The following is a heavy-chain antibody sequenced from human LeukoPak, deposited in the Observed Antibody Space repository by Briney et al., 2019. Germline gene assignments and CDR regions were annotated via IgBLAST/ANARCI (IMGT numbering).Heavy chain of an antibody. V-gene: IGHV3-23*01. Sequence: GSLRLSCAASGFTFSSYAMSWVRQAPGKGLEWVSVISGSGGSTYYADSVKGRFTISRDNSKNTLYLQMNSLRAEDTAIYYCATVGSLAYCGGDCYQNFQHWGQGTLVTVSS. CDR1: GFTFSSYA. D-gene: IGHD2-21*02. CDR3: ATVGSLAYCGGDCYQNFQH. CDR2: ISGSGGST. J-gene: IGHJ1*01.